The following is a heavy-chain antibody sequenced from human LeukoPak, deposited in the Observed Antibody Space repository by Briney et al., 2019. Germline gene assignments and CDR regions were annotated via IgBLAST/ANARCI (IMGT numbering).Heavy chain of an antibody. D-gene: IGHD3-22*01. CDR3: ARLIDTSGYYYVVWDY. CDR1: GFTVSSNY. J-gene: IGHJ4*02. Sequence: GGSLRLSCAASGFTVSSNYMSWVRQAPGKGLEWVSLIYSAGSTYYADSVKGRFTISRDISKNTLYLQMDSLRAEDTALYYCARLIDTSGYYYVVWDYWGQGTLVTVSS. CDR2: IYSAGST. V-gene: IGHV3-53*05.